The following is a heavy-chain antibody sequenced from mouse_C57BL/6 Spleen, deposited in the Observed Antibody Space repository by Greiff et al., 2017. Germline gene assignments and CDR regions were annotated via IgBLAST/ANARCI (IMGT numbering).Heavy chain of an antibody. Sequence: EVKVVESGGGLVQPGGSLKLSCAASGFTFSDYGMAWVRQAPRKGPEWVAFISNLAYSIYYADTVTGRFTISRENAKNTLYLEMSCLRSEDTAMYYCARHADYGSSPFAYWGQGTLVTVSA. CDR3: ARHADYGSSPFAY. J-gene: IGHJ3*01. CDR2: ISNLAYSI. V-gene: IGHV5-15*01. D-gene: IGHD1-1*01. CDR1: GFTFSDYG.